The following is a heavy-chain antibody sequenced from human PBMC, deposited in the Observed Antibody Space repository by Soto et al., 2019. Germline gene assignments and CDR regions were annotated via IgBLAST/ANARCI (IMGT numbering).Heavy chain of an antibody. D-gene: IGHD3-10*01. CDR2: IYYSGST. CDR3: ARGPYYYGSGSPYYFDY. J-gene: IGHJ4*02. V-gene: IGHV4-61*01. Sequence: SEPLSLTCTVSGGSVSSGSYYWSWIRQPPGKGLEWIGYIYYSGSTNYNPSLKSRVTISVDTSKNQFSLKLSSVTAADTAVYYCARGPYYYGSGSPYYFDYWGQGTLVTVSS. CDR1: GGSVSSGSYY.